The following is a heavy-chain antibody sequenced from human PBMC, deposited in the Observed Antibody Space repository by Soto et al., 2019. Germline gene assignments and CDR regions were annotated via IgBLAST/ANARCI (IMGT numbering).Heavy chain of an antibody. CDR2: IYHAGSP. J-gene: IGHJ3*01. D-gene: IGHD2-2*01. CDR1: GGSIRSSSW. V-gene: IGHV4-4*02. Sequence: QVQLQESGPGLVKPSGTLSLTCSVSGGSIRSSSWWTWLRQSPGKGLEWIGEIYHAGSPNYNPSFQSRVTISADTSKNFFSLRLTSVTAADAAIYYCAPASSFRGDFHVWGQGTAVTISS. CDR3: APASSFRGDFHV.